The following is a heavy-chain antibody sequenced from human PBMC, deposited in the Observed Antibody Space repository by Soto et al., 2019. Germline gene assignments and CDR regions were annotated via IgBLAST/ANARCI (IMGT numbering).Heavy chain of an antibody. CDR2: IIPIFGTA. CDR3: ARGDEYSSSSRLYYYYYYGMDV. Sequence: SVKVSCKASGGTISSYAISCVRQAPGQGLEWMGGIIPIFGTANYAQKFQGRVTITADESTSTAYMELSSLRSEDTAVYYCARGDEYSSSSRLYYYYYYGMDVWGRGTTVTVSS. V-gene: IGHV1-69*13. CDR1: GGTISSYA. J-gene: IGHJ6*02. D-gene: IGHD6-6*01.